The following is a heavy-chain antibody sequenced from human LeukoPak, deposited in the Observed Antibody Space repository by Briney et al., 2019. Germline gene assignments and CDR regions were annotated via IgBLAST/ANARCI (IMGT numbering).Heavy chain of an antibody. CDR3: ARSGDYYDSSGYYRENWFDP. Sequence: ASVKVSCKASGYTFTGYYMHWVRQTPGQGLEWMGWINPNSGGTNYAQKFQGRVTMTRDTSISTAYMELSRLRSDDTAVYYCARSGDYYDSSGYYRENWFDPWGQGTLVTVSS. J-gene: IGHJ5*02. D-gene: IGHD3-22*01. CDR1: GYTFTGYY. V-gene: IGHV1-2*02. CDR2: INPNSGGT.